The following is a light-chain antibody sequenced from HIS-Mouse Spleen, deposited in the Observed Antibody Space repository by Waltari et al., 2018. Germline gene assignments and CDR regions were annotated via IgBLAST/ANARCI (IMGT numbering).Light chain of an antibody. V-gene: IGLV3-19*01. CDR2: GKN. CDR1: SLRSYY. Sequence: SSELTQDPAVSVALGQTVRITCQGDSLRSYYASWYQQKPGQAPVLVIYGKNNRPSGIPDRFSGSSSGNTASLTITGLQAEDEADYYCCSYAGSSTSVVFGGGTKLTVL. J-gene: IGLJ2*01. CDR3: CSYAGSSTSVV.